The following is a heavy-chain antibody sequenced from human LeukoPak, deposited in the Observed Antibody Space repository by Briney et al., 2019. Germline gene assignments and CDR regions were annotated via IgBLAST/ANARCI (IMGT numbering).Heavy chain of an antibody. CDR2: IYPGDSDT. CDR3: ARSRGDNNWFDP. CDR1: GYSFTTYW. J-gene: IGHJ5*02. Sequence: GASLKICCKCAGYSFTTYWIGWVRQMPGKGLEWMGIIYPGDSDTRYTPSFQGQVTISADTSISTANLQWSSLKASDTAMYYCARSRGDNNWFDPWGQGTLVTVSS. D-gene: IGHD7-27*01. V-gene: IGHV5-51*01.